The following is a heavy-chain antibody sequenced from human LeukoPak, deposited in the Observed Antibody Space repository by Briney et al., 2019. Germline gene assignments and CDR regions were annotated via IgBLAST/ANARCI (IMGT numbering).Heavy chain of an antibody. Sequence: PSETLSLTCTVSGTSISSYYWSWIRQPPGKGLEWIGYIHDSGTTNYNPSLMRRVTMSVDTSKNNFSLKLRSVSTADTAVYYCARVGDWNDLVYWGQGTLLTVSS. CDR3: ARVGDWNDLVY. J-gene: IGHJ4*02. CDR2: IHDSGTT. V-gene: IGHV4-59*01. CDR1: GTSISSYY. D-gene: IGHD1-1*01.